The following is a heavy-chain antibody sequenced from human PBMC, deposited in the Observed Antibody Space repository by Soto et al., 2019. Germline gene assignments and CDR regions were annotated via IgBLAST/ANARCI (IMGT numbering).Heavy chain of an antibody. CDR3: ARNIAAAVYYYYMDV. CDR2: IYYSGST. V-gene: IGHV4-31*03. D-gene: IGHD6-13*01. CDR1: GGSISSGGYY. Sequence: QVQLQESGPGLVKPSQTLALTCTVSGGSISSGGYYWSWIRQHPGKGLEWIGFIYYSGSTYYNPSLKSRVTISADTSKNQLSLKLSSVTAADTAFYCGARNIAAAVYYYYMDVWGKGTTVTVSS. J-gene: IGHJ6*03.